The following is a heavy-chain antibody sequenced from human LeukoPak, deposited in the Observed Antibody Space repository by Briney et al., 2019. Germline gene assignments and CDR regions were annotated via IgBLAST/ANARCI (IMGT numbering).Heavy chain of an antibody. CDR2: ISSSGNSR. CDR1: GFIFSNYR. CDR3: ASAQVPAAKGYYYYMDV. D-gene: IGHD2-2*01. Sequence: GGSLRLSCAASGFIFSNYRMNWVRQAPGKGLEWVSYISSSGNSREYADSVKGRFTISRDNARDSLYLQMNSLRAEDTAVYYCASAQVPAAKGYYYYMDVWGKGTTVTVSS. V-gene: IGHV3-48*04. J-gene: IGHJ6*03.